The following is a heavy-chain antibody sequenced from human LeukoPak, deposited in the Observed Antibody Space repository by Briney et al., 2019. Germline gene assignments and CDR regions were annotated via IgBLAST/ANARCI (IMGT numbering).Heavy chain of an antibody. D-gene: IGHD2-15*01. CDR1: GGSISSGGYY. CDR2: IYTSGST. V-gene: IGHV4-61*02. J-gene: IGHJ6*03. CDR3: ARDRYRSGEAGVGYYYYMDV. Sequence: SETLSLTCTVSGGSISSGGYYWSWIRQPAGKGLEWIGRIYTSGSTNYNPSLKSRVTMSVDTSKNQFSLKLSSVTAADTAVYYCARDRYRSGEAGVGYYYYMDVWGKGTTVTVSS.